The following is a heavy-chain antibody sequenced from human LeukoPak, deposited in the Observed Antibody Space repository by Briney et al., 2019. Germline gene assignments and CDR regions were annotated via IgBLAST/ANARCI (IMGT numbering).Heavy chain of an antibody. CDR2: INPSGGST. Sequence: ASVKVSCKASGYTFTSYYTHWVRQAPGQGLEWMGIINPSGGSTSYAQKFQGRVTMTRDTSTSTVYMELSSLRSEDTAVYYCAREYCSSTSCSRHYYYYGMDVWGKGTTVTVSS. CDR3: AREYCSSTSCSRHYYYYGMDV. CDR1: GYTFTSYY. V-gene: IGHV1-46*01. D-gene: IGHD2-2*01. J-gene: IGHJ6*04.